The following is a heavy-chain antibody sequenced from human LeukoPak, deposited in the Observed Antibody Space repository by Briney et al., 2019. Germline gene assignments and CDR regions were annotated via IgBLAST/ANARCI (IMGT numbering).Heavy chain of an antibody. D-gene: IGHD5-18*01. CDR1: GGSISSYY. J-gene: IGHJ4*02. CDR3: ARGDTAMVTLTDY. V-gene: IGHV4-59*01. CDR2: IYYSGST. Sequence: PSETLSLTCTVSGGSISSYYWSWIRQPPGKGLERIGYIYYSGSTNYNPSLKSRVTISVDTSKNQFSLKLSSVTAADTAVYYCARGDTAMVTLTDYWGQGTLVTVSS.